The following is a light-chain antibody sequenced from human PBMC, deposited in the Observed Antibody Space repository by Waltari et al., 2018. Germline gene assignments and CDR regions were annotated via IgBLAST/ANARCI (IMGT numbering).Light chain of an antibody. V-gene: IGKV3-15*01. CDR3: QQYNNWPPVFT. CDR2: GAS. Sequence: EIVLTQSPATLSVPPGERATLSCRASQSIKTNLAWYQQRPGQAPRLLIYGASNRAAGVPARFSGGGSGTDFTLTINSLQSEDYALYYCQQYNNWPPVFTFGPGTKLDVK. CDR1: QSIKTN. J-gene: IGKJ3*01.